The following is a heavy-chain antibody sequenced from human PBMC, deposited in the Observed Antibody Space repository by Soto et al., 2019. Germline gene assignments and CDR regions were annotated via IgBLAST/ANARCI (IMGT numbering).Heavy chain of an antibody. D-gene: IGHD5-18*01. V-gene: IGHV4-61*01. J-gene: IGHJ4*02. CDR3: GREIRGYSRALDY. Sequence: PSETLSLTCSVSGDSVNSENYYWTWIRQSPGKGLEWIGYAHSGGRSDYNPSLKSRATISLNTPVNQFSLQLTSVTAADTAVYYCGREIRGYSRALDYWGQGTLVTVSS. CDR2: AHSGGRS. CDR1: GDSVNSENYY.